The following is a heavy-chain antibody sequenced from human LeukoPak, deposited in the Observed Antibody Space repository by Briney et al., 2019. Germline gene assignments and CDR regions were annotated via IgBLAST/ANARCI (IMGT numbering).Heavy chain of an antibody. CDR2: ISSRSTYI. CDR1: AFTFSNYN. CDR3: ARVGATPSHYYYYYMDV. Sequence: PGGSLRVFCAASAFTFSNYNMNWVRQAPGKGLEWVSSISSRSTYIYYADSVRGRFTISRDNAKNSLYLQMNSLRAEDTAVYYCARVGATPSHYYYYYMDVWGKGTTVTVSS. D-gene: IGHD1-26*01. V-gene: IGHV3-21*01. J-gene: IGHJ6*03.